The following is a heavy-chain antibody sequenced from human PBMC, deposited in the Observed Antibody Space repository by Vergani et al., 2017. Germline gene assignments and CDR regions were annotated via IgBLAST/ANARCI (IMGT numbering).Heavy chain of an antibody. V-gene: IGHV3-48*03. J-gene: IGHJ4*02. CDR1: GFTFSSYE. Sequence: EVQLVESGGGLVQPGGSLRLSCAASGFTFSSYEMNWVRQAPGKGLEWVSYISSSGSTIYYADSVKGRFTISRDNAKNSLYLQMNSLRAEDTAVYYCARDASPYCGGDCYSDYWGQGTLVTVSS. CDR2: ISSSGSTI. CDR3: ARDASPYCGGDCYSDY. D-gene: IGHD2-21*02.